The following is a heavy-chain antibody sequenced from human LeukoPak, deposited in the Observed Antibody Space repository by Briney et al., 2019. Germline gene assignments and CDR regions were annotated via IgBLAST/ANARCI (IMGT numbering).Heavy chain of an antibody. V-gene: IGHV5-51*01. CDR3: ARRGPGERHHDY. CDR1: GYSFTTYW. Sequence: GESLKISCQASGYSFTTYWIGWVRQMPGKGLEWMGIIYPGDSDTRYSPSFQGQVTISVDTSISTAYLQWSSLKASDTAMYYCARRGPGERHHDYWGQGTLVTVSS. CDR2: IYPGDSDT. D-gene: IGHD1-26*01. J-gene: IGHJ4*02.